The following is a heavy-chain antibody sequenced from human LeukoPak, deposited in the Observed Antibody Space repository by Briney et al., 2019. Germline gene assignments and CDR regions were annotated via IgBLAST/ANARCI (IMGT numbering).Heavy chain of an antibody. CDR2: ISSSSSYI. D-gene: IGHD3-22*01. V-gene: IGHV3-21*01. CDR1: GFTFSSYS. CDR3: ARDRNYYDSSGLYDAFDI. Sequence: GGSLRLSCAASGFTFSSYSMNWVRQAPGKGLEWVSSISSSSSYIYYADSVKGRFTISRDNAKNSLYLQMNSLRAEDTAVYYCARDRNYYDSSGLYDAFDIWGQGTMVTVSS. J-gene: IGHJ3*02.